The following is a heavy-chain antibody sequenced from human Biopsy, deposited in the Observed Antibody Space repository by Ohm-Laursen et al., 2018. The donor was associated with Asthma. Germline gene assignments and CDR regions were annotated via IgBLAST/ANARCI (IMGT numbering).Heavy chain of an antibody. CDR3: ASDFPKDYARYNFQF. CDR2: HDHEEGGT. Sequence: GASVKASCKISGYSLTDLSMHWVRQAPGQGLEWMGGHDHEEGGTVNARRFQGRVTMTEDTSTDTAYMELSSLSSDDTAVYYCASDFPKDYARYNFQFWGQGTLVTVSS. J-gene: IGHJ4*02. CDR1: GYSLTDLS. V-gene: IGHV1-24*01. D-gene: IGHD4-17*01.